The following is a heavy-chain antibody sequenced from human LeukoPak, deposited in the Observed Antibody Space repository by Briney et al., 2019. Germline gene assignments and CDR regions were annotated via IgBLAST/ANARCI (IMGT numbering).Heavy chain of an antibody. D-gene: IGHD2-8*01. Sequence: PSETLSLTCTVSGDSISSYYWSWIRQPPGKGLEWIGYIYYSGSTNYNPSLKRRVTISVDPSKNQFSLKLSSVTAADTAVYYCATTLRSVDYWGQGTLVTVSS. J-gene: IGHJ4*02. CDR3: ATTLRSVDY. V-gene: IGHV4-59*08. CDR1: GDSISSYY. CDR2: IYYSGST.